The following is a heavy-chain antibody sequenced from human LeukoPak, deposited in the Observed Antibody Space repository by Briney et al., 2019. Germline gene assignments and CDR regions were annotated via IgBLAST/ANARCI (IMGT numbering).Heavy chain of an antibody. D-gene: IGHD6-13*01. Sequence: GGSLRLSCVASGFIFSDYHMTWVRQAPGKGLEWVSYISYTRSTIYYADSVKGRFTISRDNAQNSLSLQMNSLTVEDAAVYYCARGRVAAAGTKWYFDLWGRGSLVTVSS. CDR3: ARGRVAAAGTKWYFDL. V-gene: IGHV3-11*01. CDR2: ISYTRSTI. CDR1: GFIFSDYH. J-gene: IGHJ2*01.